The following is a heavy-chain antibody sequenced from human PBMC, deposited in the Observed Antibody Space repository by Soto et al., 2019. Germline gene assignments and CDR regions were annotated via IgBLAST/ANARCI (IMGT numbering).Heavy chain of an antibody. CDR2: IIPIFGTA. Sequence: GASVKVSCKASGGTFSSYAISRVRQAPGQGLDWMGGIIPIFGTANYAQKFQGRVTITADESTSTAYMELSSLRSEDTAVYYCATNGNIATDTNYYYYGMDVWGQGTTVTVSS. V-gene: IGHV1-69*13. J-gene: IGHJ6*02. D-gene: IGHD5-12*01. CDR1: GGTFSSYA. CDR3: ATNGNIATDTNYYYYGMDV.